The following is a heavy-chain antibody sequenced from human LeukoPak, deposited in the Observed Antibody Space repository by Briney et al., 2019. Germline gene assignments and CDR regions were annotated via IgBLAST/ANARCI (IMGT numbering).Heavy chain of an antibody. CDR3: ARIVVVPAANQGNAFDI. Sequence: GGSLRLSCAASGFTFSNAWMSCVRQAPGKGLEWVSAITIGATDTFYLDSVKGRFTISRDNSKNTLYLQMNSLRAEDTAVYYCARIVVVPAANQGNAFDIWGQGTMVTVSS. V-gene: IGHV3-23*01. D-gene: IGHD2-2*01. CDR1: GFTFSNAW. CDR2: ITIGATDT. J-gene: IGHJ3*02.